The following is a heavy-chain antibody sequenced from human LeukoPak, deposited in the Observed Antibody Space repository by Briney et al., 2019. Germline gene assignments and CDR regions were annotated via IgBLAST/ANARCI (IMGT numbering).Heavy chain of an antibody. V-gene: IGHV4-59*11. Sequence: PSETLSLTCTVSGGSISSHYWSWIRQSPGKGLEWIGYVYYSGNTNYNPSLKSRITISEATSKNQFSLKLSSVTAAGTAVYYCARGDGYWGQGNLVTVSS. CDR3: ARGDGY. D-gene: IGHD5-24*01. CDR1: GGSISSHY. J-gene: IGHJ4*02. CDR2: VYYSGNT.